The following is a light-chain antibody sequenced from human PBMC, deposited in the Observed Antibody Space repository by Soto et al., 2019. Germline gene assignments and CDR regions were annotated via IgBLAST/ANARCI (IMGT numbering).Light chain of an antibody. V-gene: IGKV3-15*01. CDR3: QQYNNWPPLYT. CDR1: QSVNSN. Sequence: EILMTQSPATLSVSPGERATLSCRASQSVNSNLAWYQQRPGQAPRLLIYGASSRATGIPARFSGSGSGTDFTLTISSLQSEDFAVYYCQQYNNWPPLYTFGQGNKLEIK. CDR2: GAS. J-gene: IGKJ2*01.